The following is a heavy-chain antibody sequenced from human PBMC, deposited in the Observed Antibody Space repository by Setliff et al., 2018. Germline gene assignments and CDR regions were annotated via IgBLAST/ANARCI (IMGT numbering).Heavy chain of an antibody. J-gene: IGHJ4*02. CDR1: GGSFSGYY. D-gene: IGHD3-22*01. V-gene: IGHV4-34*01. Sequence: PSETLSLTCAVYGGSFSGYYWSWIRQPPGKGLEWIGSIYHSGSTYYNPSLKSRVTISVDTSKNQFSLKLSSVTAADTAVYYCARDSMAGVDYWGQGTLVTVSS. CDR3: ARDSMAGVDY. CDR2: IYHSGST.